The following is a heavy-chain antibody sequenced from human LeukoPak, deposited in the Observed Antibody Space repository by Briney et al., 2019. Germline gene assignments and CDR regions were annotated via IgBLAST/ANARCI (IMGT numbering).Heavy chain of an antibody. CDR3: ARGEYSSSSWIRFGAFDI. J-gene: IGHJ3*02. V-gene: IGHV4-4*09. CDR1: GGSISSYY. CDR2: IYTSGST. D-gene: IGHD6-6*01. Sequence: SETLSLTCTVSGGSISSYYWSWIRQPPGKGLEWIGYIYTSGSTNYNPSLKSRVTISVDTSKNQFSLKLSSVTAADTAVYYCARGEYSSSSWIRFGAFDIWGQGTMVTVSS.